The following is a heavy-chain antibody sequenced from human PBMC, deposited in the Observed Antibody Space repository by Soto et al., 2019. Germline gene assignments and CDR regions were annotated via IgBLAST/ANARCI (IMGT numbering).Heavy chain of an antibody. D-gene: IGHD6-6*01. J-gene: IGHJ6*03. V-gene: IGHV3-21*01. Sequence: GGSLRLSCAASGFTFSSYSMNWVRQAPGKGLEWVSSISSSSSYIYYADSVKGRFTISRDNAKNSLYLQMNSLRAEDTAVYYCARDSKYSSSTSSYYMDVWGKGTTVTVSS. CDR2: ISSSSSYI. CDR1: GFTFSSYS. CDR3: ARDSKYSSSTSSYYMDV.